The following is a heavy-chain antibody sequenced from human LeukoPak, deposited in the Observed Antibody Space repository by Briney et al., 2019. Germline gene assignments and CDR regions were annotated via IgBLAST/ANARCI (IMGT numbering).Heavy chain of an antibody. Sequence: SETLSLTCTVSGGSISSYYWSWIRQPPGKGLEWIGYIYYSGSTNYDPSLKSRVTISVDTSKNQFSLKLSSVTAADTAVYYCARRRLVRGVMDAFDIWGQGTMVTVSS. V-gene: IGHV4-59*08. CDR2: IYYSGST. J-gene: IGHJ3*02. CDR3: ARRRLVRGVMDAFDI. D-gene: IGHD3-10*01. CDR1: GGSISSYY.